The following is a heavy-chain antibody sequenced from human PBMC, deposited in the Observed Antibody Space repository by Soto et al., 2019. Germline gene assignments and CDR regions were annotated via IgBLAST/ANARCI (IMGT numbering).Heavy chain of an antibody. CDR1: GYSLTSYW. CDR3: ASSVLVTSTMNYFDL. Sequence: GESLKICFKGSGYSLTSYWIVWVRQMPGKGLEWMGIIYPGDSDTRYSPSFKGQVTISADKSIKTTYLQWSSLRASDTAIYFCASSVLVTSTMNYFDLWGQGTLVTVSS. V-gene: IGHV5-51*01. CDR2: IYPGDSDT. D-gene: IGHD2-2*01. J-gene: IGHJ4*02.